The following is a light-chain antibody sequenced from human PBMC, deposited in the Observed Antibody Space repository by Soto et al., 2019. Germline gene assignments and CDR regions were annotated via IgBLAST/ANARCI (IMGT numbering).Light chain of an antibody. V-gene: IGLV1-47*01. J-gene: IGLJ1*01. CDR1: SSNIGSNY. Sequence: QSVLTQPPSASGTPGQRVTISCSGSSSNIGSNYVYWYQQLPGTAPKLLIYRNNQRPSGVPDRFSGSKSGNSASLAISGLRSADEADYYCAAWDDSLSGYYVFGTGTKLTAL. CDR3: AAWDDSLSGYYV. CDR2: RNN.